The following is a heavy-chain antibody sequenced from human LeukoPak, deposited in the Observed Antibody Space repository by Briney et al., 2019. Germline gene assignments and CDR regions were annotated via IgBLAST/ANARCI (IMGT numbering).Heavy chain of an antibody. J-gene: IGHJ4*02. CDR1: GGSISSYY. Sequence: PSETLSLTCTVSGGSISSYYWSWIRQPPGKGLEWIGYIYYSGSTNYNPSLKSRVTISVDTSKSQFSLKLSSVTAADTAVYYCARQSRFGFSEGYWGQGTLVTVSS. V-gene: IGHV4-59*08. CDR3: ARQSRFGFSEGY. D-gene: IGHD3-3*01. CDR2: IYYSGST.